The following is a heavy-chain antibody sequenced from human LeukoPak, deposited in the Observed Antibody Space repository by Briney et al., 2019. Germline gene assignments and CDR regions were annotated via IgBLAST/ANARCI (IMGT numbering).Heavy chain of an antibody. Sequence: GGSLRLSCAASGFTFSSYAMSWVRQAPGKGLEWVSAISGSGGSTYYADSVKGRSTISRDSSKNTLYLQMNSLRAEDTAVYYCAKVVVAGTIYYFDYWGQGTLVTVSS. CDR1: GFTFSSYA. J-gene: IGHJ4*02. D-gene: IGHD6-19*01. CDR3: AKVVVAGTIYYFDY. CDR2: ISGSGGST. V-gene: IGHV3-23*01.